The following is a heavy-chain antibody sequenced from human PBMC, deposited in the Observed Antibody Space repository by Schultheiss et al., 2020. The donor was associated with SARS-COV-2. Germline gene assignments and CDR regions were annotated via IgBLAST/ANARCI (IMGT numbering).Heavy chain of an antibody. Sequence: GGSLRLSCAASGFTFSSYGMHWVRQAPGKGLEWVAVIWYDGSNKYYADSVKGRFTISRDNSKNTLYLQMNSLRAEDTAVYYCARMGYCSSTSCPAYLDYWGQGTLVTISS. CDR2: IWYDGSNK. V-gene: IGHV3-33*01. J-gene: IGHJ4*02. CDR3: ARMGYCSSTSCPAYLDY. CDR1: GFTFSSYG. D-gene: IGHD2-2*01.